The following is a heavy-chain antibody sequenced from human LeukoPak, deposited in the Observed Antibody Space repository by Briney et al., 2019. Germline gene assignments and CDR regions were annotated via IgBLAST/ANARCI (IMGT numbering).Heavy chain of an antibody. CDR3: ARELYASLLWDY. V-gene: IGHV4-39*07. D-gene: IGHD2-21*01. Sequence: SETLSLTCTVSGGSINSRIYYWGWIRQPPGKGLEWIGSIYYSGSTYYNPSLKSRVTISVDTSKNQFSLKLSSVTAADTAVYYCARELYASLLWDYWGQGTLVTVSS. CDR1: GGSINSRIYY. CDR2: IYYSGST. J-gene: IGHJ4*02.